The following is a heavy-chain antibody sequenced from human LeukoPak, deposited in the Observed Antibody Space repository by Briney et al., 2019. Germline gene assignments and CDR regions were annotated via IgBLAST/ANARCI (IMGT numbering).Heavy chain of an antibody. V-gene: IGHV1-2*02. CDR3: AKTTYSGSYSPGGY. CDR2: INPNSGGT. Sequence: ASVKVSCKASGYTFTGYYMHWVRQAPGQGLEWMGWINPNSGGTNYAQKFQGRVTMTRDTSISTAYMELSRLRSDDTAVYYCAKTTYSGSYSPGGYWGQGTLVTVSS. CDR1: GYTFTGYY. J-gene: IGHJ4*02. D-gene: IGHD1-26*01.